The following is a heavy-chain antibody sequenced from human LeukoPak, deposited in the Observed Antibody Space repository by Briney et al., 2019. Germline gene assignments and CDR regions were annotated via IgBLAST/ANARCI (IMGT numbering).Heavy chain of an antibody. V-gene: IGHV1-2*02. CDR2: INPNSGGT. CDR1: GYTFTGYY. D-gene: IGHD3-16*01. J-gene: IGHJ6*04. CDR3: ARAPLYDYVWGIAHPQVDV. Sequence: GASVKVSCKASGYTFTGYYMHWVRQAPGQGLEWMGWINPNSGGTNYAQKFQGRVTMTKDTSISTAYMELSRLRSDDTAVYYCARAPLYDYVWGIAHPQVDVWGIGTTVTISS.